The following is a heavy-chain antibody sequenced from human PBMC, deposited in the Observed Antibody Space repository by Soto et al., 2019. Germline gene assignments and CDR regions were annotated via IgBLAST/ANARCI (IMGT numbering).Heavy chain of an antibody. V-gene: IGHV4-31*03. CDR3: AKKEPRRPWFDP. D-gene: IGHD1-26*01. CDR2: IYYTGST. J-gene: IGHJ5*02. Sequence: SETLSLTCTVSGGSIINGNYYWTWIRHLPGKGLEWIGNIYYTGSTSYNPSLKSRVTISIDTSKNQFSLKLRSVVAADTAMHYCAKKEPRRPWFDPSGPRTLVTGSS. CDR1: GGSIINGNYY.